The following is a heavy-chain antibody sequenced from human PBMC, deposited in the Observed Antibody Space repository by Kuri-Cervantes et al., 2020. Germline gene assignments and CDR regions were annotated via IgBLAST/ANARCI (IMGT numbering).Heavy chain of an antibody. Sequence: GESLKISCVASGFTVSRNYMSWVRQAPGKGLEWVSVIYSGGSTDYADSVKGRFTISRDNSKNTLYLQMNSLRAEDTAVYYCARAVVTHFDYWGQGTLVTVSS. V-gene: IGHV3-66*02. CDR1: GFTVSRNY. CDR2: IYSGGST. J-gene: IGHJ4*02. CDR3: ARAVVTHFDY. D-gene: IGHD4-23*01.